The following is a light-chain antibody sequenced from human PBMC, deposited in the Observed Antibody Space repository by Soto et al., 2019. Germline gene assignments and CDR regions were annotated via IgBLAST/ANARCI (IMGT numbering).Light chain of an antibody. CDR1: QSVNIN. Sequence: EIVLTQCPCTRSLSAGERTALSCGASQSVNINLAGYQQKPGQAPRLLIYGTSTRATGVPARFSGSGSGTEFTLTISNLQSEDFAVYYCQQYNDWPPLTFGGGTKVDIK. V-gene: IGKV3-15*01. J-gene: IGKJ4*01. CDR3: QQYNDWPPLT. CDR2: GTS.